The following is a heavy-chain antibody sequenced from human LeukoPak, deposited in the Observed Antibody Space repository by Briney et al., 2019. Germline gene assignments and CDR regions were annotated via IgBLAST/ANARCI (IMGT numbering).Heavy chain of an antibody. J-gene: IGHJ4*02. CDR3: AKVVGRYGDPRFDY. CDR2: ISGSGGNT. D-gene: IGHD4-17*01. CDR1: GFTFSSYA. V-gene: IGHV3-23*01. Sequence: GGSLRLSCAASGFTFSSYAMSWVRQAPGKGLEWVSAISGSGGNTYYADSVKGRFTISRDNSKNTLYLQMNSLRAEDTAVYYCAKVVGRYGDPRFDYWGQGTLVTVSS.